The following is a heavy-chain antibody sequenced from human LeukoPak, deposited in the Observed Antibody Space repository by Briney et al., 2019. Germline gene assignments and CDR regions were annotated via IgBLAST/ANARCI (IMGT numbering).Heavy chain of an antibody. CDR2: IYYSGST. J-gene: IGHJ4*02. CDR3: ARGDWNKFDY. Sequence: PSETLSLTCTVSGGSISSYYWSWIRQPPGKGLEWIGSIYYSGSTYYNPSLKSRVTISVDTSKNQFSLKLSSVTAADTAVYYCARGDWNKFDYWGQGTLVTVSS. D-gene: IGHD2-21*01. CDR1: GGSISSYY. V-gene: IGHV4-39*07.